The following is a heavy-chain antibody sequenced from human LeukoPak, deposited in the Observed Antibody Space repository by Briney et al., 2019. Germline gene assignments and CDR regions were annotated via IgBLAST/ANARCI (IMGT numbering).Heavy chain of an antibody. J-gene: IGHJ4*02. CDR1: GFTFDDYA. D-gene: IGHD2-15*01. V-gene: IGHV3-9*01. CDR3: AKESRYCSGGSCYSGSFDY. CDR2: ISWNSGSI. Sequence: GGSLRLSCAASGFTFDDYAMHWVRQAPGKGLEWVSGISWNSGSIGYADSVKGRFTISRDNAKNSLYLQMNSLRAEDTALYYCAKESRYCSGGSCYSGSFDYWGQGTLVTVSS.